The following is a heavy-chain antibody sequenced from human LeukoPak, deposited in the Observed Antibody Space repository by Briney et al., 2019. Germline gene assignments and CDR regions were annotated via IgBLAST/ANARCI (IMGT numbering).Heavy chain of an antibody. J-gene: IGHJ6*02. CDR3: ARDEDTMVRGVISLYYYGMDV. Sequence: GGSLRLSCAASGFTFSSYSMNWVRQAPGKGLEWVSSISSSSSYIYYADSVKGRLTISRDNAKNSLYLQMNSLRAEDTAVYYCARDEDTMVRGVISLYYYGMDVWGQGTTVTVSS. D-gene: IGHD3-10*01. CDR2: ISSSSSYI. CDR1: GFTFSSYS. V-gene: IGHV3-21*01.